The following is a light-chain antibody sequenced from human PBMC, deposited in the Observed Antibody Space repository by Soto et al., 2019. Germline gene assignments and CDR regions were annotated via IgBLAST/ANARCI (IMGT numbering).Light chain of an antibody. Sequence: QSVLTQSPSVSAAPGQKLPFSCSGTSSTIGNNYVSWYQQLPGTAPKLLIYDNNKRPSGIPDRFSGSKSGTSGTLDITGLQTGDEADYYCATWDGSLPGEVFGGGTKLTVL. V-gene: IGLV1-51*01. CDR1: SSTIGNNY. CDR2: DNN. J-gene: IGLJ2*01. CDR3: ATWDGSLPGEV.